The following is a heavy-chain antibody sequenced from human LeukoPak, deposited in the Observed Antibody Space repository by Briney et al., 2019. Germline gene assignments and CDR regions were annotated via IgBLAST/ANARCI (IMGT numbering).Heavy chain of an antibody. V-gene: IGHV1-46*01. CDR3: AREKRVEMATPYYYYGMDV. CDR1: GYTFTSYY. CDR2: INPSGGST. Sequence: ASVKVSCKASGYTFTSYYMHWVRQAPGQGLEWMGIINPSGGSTSCAQKFQGRVTMTRDTSTSTAYMELSSLRSEDTAVYYCAREKRVEMATPYYYYGMDVWGQGTTVTVSS. J-gene: IGHJ6*02. D-gene: IGHD5-24*01.